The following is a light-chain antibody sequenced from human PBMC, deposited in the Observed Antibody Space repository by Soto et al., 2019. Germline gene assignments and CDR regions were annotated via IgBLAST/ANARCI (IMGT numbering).Light chain of an antibody. CDR3: QQYNSYST. CDR1: QSISSW. Sequence: DIQMTHSPSTLSASVGDRVTITCRASQSISSWLAWYQQKPGKAPKLLIYRASSLESGVPSRFSGSGSGTEFTLTISSLQPDDFATYYCQQYNSYSTFGLGTKVEIK. CDR2: RAS. J-gene: IGKJ1*01. V-gene: IGKV1-5*01.